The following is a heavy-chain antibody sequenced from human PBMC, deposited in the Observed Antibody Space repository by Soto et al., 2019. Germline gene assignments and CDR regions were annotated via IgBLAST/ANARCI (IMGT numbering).Heavy chain of an antibody. Sequence: QVQLVESGGGVVQPGRSLRLSCAASGFTFSAYVMHWVRQAPGKGLEWVAVIWYDGSNKYYADSVKGRFTISRDKSKNTLYVQVNSLRAEDTAVYYCARGGRDRGVTEYWGQGTLVTVSS. J-gene: IGHJ4*02. CDR1: GFTFSAYV. V-gene: IGHV3-33*01. CDR2: IWYDGSNK. D-gene: IGHD3-10*01. CDR3: ARGGRDRGVTEY.